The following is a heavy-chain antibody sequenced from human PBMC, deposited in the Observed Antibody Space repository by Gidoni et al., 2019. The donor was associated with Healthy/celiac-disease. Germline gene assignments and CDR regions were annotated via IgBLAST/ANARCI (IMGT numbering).Heavy chain of an antibody. CDR1: GFTFSSYS. Sequence: EVQLVESGGGLVQPGGSLRLSCAASGFTFSSYSMNWVRQAPGKGLEGVSYISSSSSTIYYADSVKGRFTISRDNAKNSLYLQMNSLRDEDTAVYYCARESSGWYGVGRREFDYWGQGTLVTVSS. CDR2: ISSSSSTI. V-gene: IGHV3-48*02. J-gene: IGHJ4*02. CDR3: ARESSGWYGVGRREFDY. D-gene: IGHD6-19*01.